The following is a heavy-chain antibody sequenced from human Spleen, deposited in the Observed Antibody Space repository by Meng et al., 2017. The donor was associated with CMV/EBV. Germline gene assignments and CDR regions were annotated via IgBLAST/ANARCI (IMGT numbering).Heavy chain of an antibody. Sequence: ASLTTTKWLTWVRQPPGKGLDWVGEIDHSGNSNSNPSLKSRLTLSLDTSKNHLSLRMTSVTAEDTAIYYCARVREHTSLGNYWFDPWGQGTLVTVSS. D-gene: IGHD3-16*01. CDR1: ASLTTTKW. CDR3: ARVREHTSLGNYWFDP. J-gene: IGHJ5*02. CDR2: IDHSGNS. V-gene: IGHV4-4*02.